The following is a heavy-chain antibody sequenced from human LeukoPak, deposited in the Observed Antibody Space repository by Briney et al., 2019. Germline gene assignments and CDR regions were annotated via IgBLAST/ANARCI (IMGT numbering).Heavy chain of an antibody. V-gene: IGHV1-46*01. J-gene: IGHJ4*02. CDR2: INPSGGST. CDR3: ARELTSAVPAAVY. CDR1: GYTFTSSY. Sequence: GASVKVSCKASGYTFTSSYMHWVRQAPGQGLEWMGIINPSGGSTSYAQKFQGRVTMTRDTSTSTGYMELSSLRSEDTAVYYCARELTSAVPAAVYWGQGTLVTVSS. D-gene: IGHD2-2*01.